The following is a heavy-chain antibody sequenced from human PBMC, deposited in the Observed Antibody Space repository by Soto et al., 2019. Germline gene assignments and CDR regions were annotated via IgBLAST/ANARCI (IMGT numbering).Heavy chain of an antibody. V-gene: IGHV3-33*01. D-gene: IGHD4-17*01. CDR2: TWYEGSNK. Sequence: QVQLVESGGGVVQPGRSLRLSCAASGFTFSNYGMHWVRQAPGKGLEWVAVTWYEGSNKYYADSVKGRFTISRDNSKNTLYLQMNSLRAEDTAVYYCARDLADYGDYVQYDFDYWGQGTLVTVSS. CDR3: ARDLADYGDYVQYDFDY. CDR1: GFTFSNYG. J-gene: IGHJ4*02.